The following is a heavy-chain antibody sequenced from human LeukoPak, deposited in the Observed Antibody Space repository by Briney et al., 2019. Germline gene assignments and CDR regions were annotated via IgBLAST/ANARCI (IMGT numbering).Heavy chain of an antibody. CDR3: ARDSLYSSSFHGEVDYYYYMDV. CDR1: GYTFTGYY. D-gene: IGHD6-6*01. V-gene: IGHV1-2*02. J-gene: IGHJ6*03. Sequence: ASVKVSCKASGYTFTGYYMHWVRQAPGQGLEWMGWINPNSGGTNYAQKFQDRVTMTRDTSISTAYMELSRLRSDDTAVYYCARDSLYSSSFHGEVDYYYYMDVWGKGTTVTVSS. CDR2: INPNSGGT.